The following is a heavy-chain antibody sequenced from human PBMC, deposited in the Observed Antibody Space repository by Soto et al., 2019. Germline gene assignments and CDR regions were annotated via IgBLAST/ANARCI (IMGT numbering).Heavy chain of an antibody. CDR2: VYDNGDS. J-gene: IGHJ6*01. CDR3: VRQGIGRLGGLVDV. Sequence: QVQLQESGPGLLKPSETLSLTCTVSGGSIDGYNCAWIRQTPGKALEWVGYVYDNGDSGYNPSLKRRVTLSMATSKSQFSLQLRSVTAADTSVYYCVRQGIGRLGGLVDVWGRRTTVTVSS. V-gene: IGHV4-59*08. CDR1: GGSIDGYN. D-gene: IGHD2-15*01.